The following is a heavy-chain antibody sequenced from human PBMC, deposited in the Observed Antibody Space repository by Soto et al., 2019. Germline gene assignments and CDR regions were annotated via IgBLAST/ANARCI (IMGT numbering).Heavy chain of an antibody. V-gene: IGHV4-59*01. CDR2: IYYSGST. CDR3: ARSEYTYGDYYFDY. CDR1: GGSISSYY. D-gene: IGHD4-17*01. Sequence: SETLSLTCTVSGGSISSYYWSWIRQPPGKGLEWIGYIYYSGSTNYNPSLKSRVTISVDTSKNQFSLKLSSVTAADTAVYYCARSEYTYGDYYFDYWGQGTLVTVSS. J-gene: IGHJ4*02.